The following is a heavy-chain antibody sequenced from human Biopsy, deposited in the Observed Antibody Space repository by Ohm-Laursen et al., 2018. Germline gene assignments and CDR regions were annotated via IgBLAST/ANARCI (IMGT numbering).Heavy chain of an antibody. D-gene: IGHD2-8*01. CDR2: LNTNSGDT. J-gene: IGHJ4*02. V-gene: IGHV1-2*02. Sequence: GASVKVSCQASGYIFTGYYMHWVRQAPGQGLEWMGWLNTNSGDTEYAENFQGRVTMTRDTSISTAYMELSRLRSDDTAVYYCARLTRSTPTTGVWGQGTLVTVSS. CDR3: ARLTRSTPTTGV. CDR1: GYIFTGYY.